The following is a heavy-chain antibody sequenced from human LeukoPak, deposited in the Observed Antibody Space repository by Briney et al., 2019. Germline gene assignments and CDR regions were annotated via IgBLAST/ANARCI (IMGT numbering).Heavy chain of an antibody. CDR2: INWKTGNG. V-gene: IGHV3-9*01. CDR3: AKRGVVIRVVLVGFQKEAYYFDS. Sequence: GGSLRLSCAVSGFNFDDYAMHWVRQAPGRGLEGVSGINWKTGNGIYADSVKGRFTISRDSPKNTLYLQMNSVRAEDTAVYFCAKRGVVIRVVLVGFQKEAYYFDSWGQGALVTVSS. CDR1: GFNFDDYA. J-gene: IGHJ4*02. D-gene: IGHD3-10*01.